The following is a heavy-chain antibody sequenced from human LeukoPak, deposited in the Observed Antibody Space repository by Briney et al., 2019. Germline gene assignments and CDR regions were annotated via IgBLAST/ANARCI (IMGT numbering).Heavy chain of an antibody. CDR2: IASDGSST. CDR3: ARGRPHGNDY. J-gene: IGHJ4*02. Sequence: PGGSLRLSCAASGFTFNSYTMNWFRQPPGKGLVWVSRIASDGSSTTYADSVKGRFSISRDNAKNTLYLQMNSLRVEDTAVYYCARGRPHGNDYWGQGTLVTVSS. CDR1: GFTFNSYT. V-gene: IGHV3-74*01. D-gene: IGHD4-23*01.